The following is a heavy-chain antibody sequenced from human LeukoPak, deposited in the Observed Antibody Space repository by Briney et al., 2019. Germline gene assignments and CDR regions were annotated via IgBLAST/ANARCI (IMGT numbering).Heavy chain of an antibody. CDR2: IKQDGSEE. Sequence: GGSLRLSCAASGFIFKSYWMSWVRQAPGKGLEWVANIKQDGSEENYVDSVRGRFTISRDNAKNSLYLQMNGLRAEDTAVYYCARLHEYGDYGNWFDPWGQGTLVTVSS. D-gene: IGHD4-17*01. V-gene: IGHV3-7*01. CDR3: ARLHEYGDYGNWFDP. J-gene: IGHJ5*02. CDR1: GFIFKSYW.